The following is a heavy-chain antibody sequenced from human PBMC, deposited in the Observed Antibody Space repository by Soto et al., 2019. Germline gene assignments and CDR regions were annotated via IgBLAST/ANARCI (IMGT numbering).Heavy chain of an antibody. J-gene: IGHJ6*02. Sequence: GASVKVSCKASGYTFTSYAMHWVRQAPGQRLEWMGWINAGNGNTKYSQKFQGRVTITRDTSASTAHMELSSLRSEDTAVYYCARLKLEAGRDYYYYGMDVWGQGTTVTVSS. CDR2: INAGNGNT. V-gene: IGHV1-3*01. CDR3: ARLKLEAGRDYYYYGMDV. D-gene: IGHD6-13*01. CDR1: GYTFTSYA.